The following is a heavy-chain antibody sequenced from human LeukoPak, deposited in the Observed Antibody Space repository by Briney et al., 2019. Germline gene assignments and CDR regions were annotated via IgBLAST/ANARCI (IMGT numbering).Heavy chain of an antibody. J-gene: IGHJ4*02. CDR3: ARVNSGSYYPFDY. CDR2: IYYSGST. V-gene: IGHV4-59*01. D-gene: IGHD1-26*01. Sequence: PSETLSLTCTVSGGSISTDYWSWIRQPPGKGLEWIGYIYYSGSTNYNPSLKSRVTISVDTSKNQFSLKLSSVTAADTAVYYCARVNSGSYYPFDYWGQGTLVTVSS. CDR1: GGSISTDY.